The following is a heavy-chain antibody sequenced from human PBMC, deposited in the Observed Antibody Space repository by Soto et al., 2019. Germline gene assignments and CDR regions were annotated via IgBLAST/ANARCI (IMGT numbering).Heavy chain of an antibody. V-gene: IGHV5-51*01. J-gene: IGHJ6*02. Sequence: PGESLKISCTGSGYSFTSYWIGWVRQMSGKGLEWMGIIYPGDSDTRYSPSFQGQVTISADKSISTAYLQWSSLKASDTAMYYCARHLGTGTTADYYYGMDVWGQGTTVTVSS. CDR1: GYSFTSYW. D-gene: IGHD1-7*01. CDR2: IYPGDSDT. CDR3: ARHLGTGTTADYYYGMDV.